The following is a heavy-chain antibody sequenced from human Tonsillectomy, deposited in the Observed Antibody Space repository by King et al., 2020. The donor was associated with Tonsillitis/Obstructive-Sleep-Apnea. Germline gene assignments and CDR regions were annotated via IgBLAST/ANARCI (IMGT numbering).Heavy chain of an antibody. CDR2: INPNSGGT. CDR3: ARLGRIGEAIVNDC. V-gene: IGHV1-2*06. J-gene: IGHJ4*02. Sequence: VQLVESGAEVKKPGASVKVSCKASGYTFTDYYIHWVRQAPGQGLEWLGRINPNSGGTNYPQKFQDRVTVTRDTSISTAYMELSRLSSDDTAVYFCARLGRIGEAIVNDCWGQGTLVTVSS. D-gene: IGHD2-15*01. CDR1: GYTFTDYY.